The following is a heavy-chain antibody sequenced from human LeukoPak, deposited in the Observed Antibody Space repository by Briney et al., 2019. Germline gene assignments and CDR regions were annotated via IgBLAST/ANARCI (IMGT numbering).Heavy chain of an antibody. J-gene: IGHJ6*02. CDR3: ASQGGLLWFGELSGGMDV. D-gene: IGHD3-10*01. Sequence: GGSLRLSCAASGSTFSSYGMHWVRQAPGKGLEWVAVISYDGSNTYYADSVKGRFTISRDNSKNTLYLQMNSLRAEDTAVYYCASQGGLLWFGELSGGMDVWGQGTTVTVSS. V-gene: IGHV3-30*03. CDR1: GSTFSSYG. CDR2: ISYDGSNT.